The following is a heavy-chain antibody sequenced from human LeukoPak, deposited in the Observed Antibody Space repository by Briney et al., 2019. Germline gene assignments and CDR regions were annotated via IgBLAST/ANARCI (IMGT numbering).Heavy chain of an antibody. D-gene: IGHD5-18*01. V-gene: IGHV1-18*01. CDR3: ARGSTAMVTVYYYYYMDV. CDR2: ISAYNGNT. J-gene: IGHJ6*03. Sequence: ASVKVSCKASGYTFTSYGISWVRQAPGQGLEWMGWISAYNGNTNYAQKLQGRVTMTTDTSTSTAYMELRSLRSDDTAVYYCARGSTAMVTVYYYYYMDVWGKGTTVTVSS. CDR1: GYTFTSYG.